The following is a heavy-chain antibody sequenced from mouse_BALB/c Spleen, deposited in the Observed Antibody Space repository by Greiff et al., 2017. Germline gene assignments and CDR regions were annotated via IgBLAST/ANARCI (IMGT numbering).Heavy chain of an antibody. V-gene: IGHV1S81*02. D-gene: IGHD4-1*01. CDR3: TRTWDNYAMDY. J-gene: IGHJ4*01. CDR1: GYSFTGYY. Sequence: QVQLQQSGPDLVKPGASVKISCKASGYSFTGYYMHWVKQRPGQGLEWIGEINPSNGGTNFNEKFKSKATLTVDKSSSTAYMQLSSLTSEDSAVYYCTRTWDNYAMDYWGQGTSVTVSS. CDR2: INPSNGGT.